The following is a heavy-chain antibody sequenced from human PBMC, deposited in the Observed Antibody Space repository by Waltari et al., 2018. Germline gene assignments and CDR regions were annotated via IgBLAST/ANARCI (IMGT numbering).Heavy chain of an antibody. Sequence: EVQLVESGGGLIQPGGSLRLSCAASGFTVSSNYMSWVRQAPGKGLEWVSVIYSGGSTDYADSVKGRFTISRDNSKNTLYLQMNSLRAEDTAVYYCASDLGNDYYYGMDVWGQGTTVTVSS. V-gene: IGHV3-53*01. J-gene: IGHJ6*02. CDR2: IYSGGST. CDR3: ASDLGNDYYYGMDV. D-gene: IGHD3-16*01. CDR1: GFTVSSNY.